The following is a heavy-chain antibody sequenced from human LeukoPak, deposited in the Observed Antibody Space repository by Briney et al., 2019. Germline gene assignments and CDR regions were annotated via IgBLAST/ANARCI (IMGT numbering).Heavy chain of an antibody. V-gene: IGHV4-34*01. Sequence: PSETLSLTCAVYGGSFSGYYWSWIRQPPGKGLEWIGEINHSGSTNYNPSLKSRVTISVDTSKNQFSLKLSSVTAADTAVYYCARGTVAAGHYYGMDVWGQGTTVTDSS. CDR3: ARGTVAAGHYYGMDV. J-gene: IGHJ6*02. CDR1: GGSFSGYY. CDR2: INHSGST.